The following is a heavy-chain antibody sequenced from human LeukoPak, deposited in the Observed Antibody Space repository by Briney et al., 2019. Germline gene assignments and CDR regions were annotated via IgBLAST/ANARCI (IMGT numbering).Heavy chain of an antibody. J-gene: IGHJ5*02. CDR1: GFTFSDYE. V-gene: IGHV3-48*03. Sequence: GGSLRLSCVASGFTFSDYEMNWVRQAPGKGLEWLSYISTSSNTIYYADSVKGRFTTSRDNAKDSLYLQMSSLRVEDTAVYYCAASLYYYDAYGNRGADPWGQGTLVTVSS. D-gene: IGHD3-22*01. CDR3: AASLYYYDAYGNRGADP. CDR2: ISTSSNTI.